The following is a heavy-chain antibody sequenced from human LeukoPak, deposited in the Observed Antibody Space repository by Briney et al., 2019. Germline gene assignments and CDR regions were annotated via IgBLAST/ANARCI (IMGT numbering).Heavy chain of an antibody. CDR3: ARDLYGGNSGDAFDI. J-gene: IGHJ3*02. Sequence: GGSLRLSCAASGFTFSSYAMHWVRQAPGKGLEYVSAISSNGGSTYYANSVKGRFTISRDNSKNTLYLQMGSLRAEDMAVYYCARDLYGGNSGDAFDIWGQGTMVTVSS. D-gene: IGHD4-23*01. CDR2: ISSNGGST. V-gene: IGHV3-64*01. CDR1: GFTFSSYA.